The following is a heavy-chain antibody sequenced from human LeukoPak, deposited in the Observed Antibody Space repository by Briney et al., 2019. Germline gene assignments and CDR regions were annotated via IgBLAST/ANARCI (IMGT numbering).Heavy chain of an antibody. V-gene: IGHV4-34*01. CDR3: ARFRGVAAAHLYYFDY. CDR1: GGSFSGYY. J-gene: IGHJ4*01. Sequence: SETLSLTCAVYGGSFSGYYWSWIRQPPGKGLEWIGEINHSGSTNYNPSLKSRVTISVETSKNQFSLKLSSVTAADTAVYYSARFRGVAAAHLYYFDYCGHGNLVTVSS. D-gene: IGHD6-13*01. CDR2: INHSGST.